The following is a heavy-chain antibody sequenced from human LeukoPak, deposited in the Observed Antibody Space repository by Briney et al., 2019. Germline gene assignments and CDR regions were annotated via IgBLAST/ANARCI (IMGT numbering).Heavy chain of an antibody. J-gene: IGHJ4*02. CDR3: ARGDSSGSACYFDY. D-gene: IGHD3-22*01. V-gene: IGHV4-59*12. CDR1: GGSISSYY. Sequence: SETLSLTCTVSGGSISSYYWSWIRQPPGKGLEWIGYIYYSGSTNYNPSLKSRVTISVDTSKNQFSLKLSSVTAADTAVYYCARGDSSGSACYFDYWGQGTLVTVSS. CDR2: IYYSGST.